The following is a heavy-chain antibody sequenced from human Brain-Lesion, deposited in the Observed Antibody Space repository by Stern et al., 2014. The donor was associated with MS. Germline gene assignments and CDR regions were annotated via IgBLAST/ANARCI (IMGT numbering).Heavy chain of an antibody. V-gene: IGHV1-24*01. CDR1: GYTLTELS. CDR2: FDPEDGET. Sequence: QVQLVQSGAEVKKPGASVKVSCKVSGYTLTELSMHWVRQAPRKGLEWMGGFDPEDGETIYAQKFQGRVTLTEDTSTDTAYMELSSLRSEDTAVYYCATLSPGAGGNYYRHFDYWGQGTLVTVSS. J-gene: IGHJ4*02. D-gene: IGHD1-26*01. CDR3: ATLSPGAGGNYYRHFDY.